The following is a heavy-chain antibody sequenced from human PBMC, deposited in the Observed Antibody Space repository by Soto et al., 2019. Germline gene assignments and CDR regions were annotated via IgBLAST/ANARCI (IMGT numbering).Heavy chain of an antibody. CDR1: GGSFSGYY. CDR3: ARVSGIYYYGMDV. J-gene: IGHJ6*02. V-gene: IGHV4-34*01. Sequence: SETLSLTCAFYGGSFSGYYWSWIRQPTGKGLEWIGEINHSGSTNYNPSLKSRVTISVDTSKNQVSLKLSSVTAADTAVYYCARVSGIYYYGMDVWGQGTTVS. D-gene: IGHD3-10*01. CDR2: INHSGST.